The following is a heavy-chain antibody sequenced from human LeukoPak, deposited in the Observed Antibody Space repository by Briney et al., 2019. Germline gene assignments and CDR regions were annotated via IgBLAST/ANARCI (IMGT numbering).Heavy chain of an antibody. CDR2: ISGHNGHT. Sequence: ASVKVSCKASGYTFSDYGINWVRQAPGQGLEWMGWISGHNGHTNYAQRFQARVTMTTDTSTSTAYMELRSLRSDDMAVYFCARFPQPGTTSFFYHYMDVWGKGTTVIVSS. CDR1: GYTFSDYG. D-gene: IGHD1-7*01. J-gene: IGHJ6*03. CDR3: ARFPQPGTTSFFYHYMDV. V-gene: IGHV1-18*03.